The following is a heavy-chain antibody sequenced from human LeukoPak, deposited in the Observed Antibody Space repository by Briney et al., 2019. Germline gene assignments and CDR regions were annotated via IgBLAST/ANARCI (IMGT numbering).Heavy chain of an antibody. CDR1: GYTFTGYY. CDR2: INPNSGGT. CDR3: ASRGPDIVVVPAAAAYYYYYMDV. V-gene: IGHV1-2*02. Sequence: ASVTVSCKASGYTFTGYYMHWVRQAPGQGLEWMGWINPNSGGTNYAQKFQGRVTMTRDTSISTAYMELSRLRSDDTAVYYCASRGPDIVVVPAAAAYYYYYMDVWGKGTTVTISS. J-gene: IGHJ6*03. D-gene: IGHD2-2*01.